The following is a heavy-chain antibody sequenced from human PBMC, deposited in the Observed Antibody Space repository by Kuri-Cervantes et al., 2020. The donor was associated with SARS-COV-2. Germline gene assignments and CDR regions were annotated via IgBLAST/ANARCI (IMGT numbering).Heavy chain of an antibody. J-gene: IGHJ4*02. Sequence: ESLKISCAVYGGSFSGYYWSWIRQPPGKGLEWIGEINHSGSTNYNPSLKSRVTISVDTTKNQFSLKLSSVTAADTAVYYFARDRSYSNGEPVYDHWGQGTLVTVSS. CDR2: INHSGST. V-gene: IGHV4-34*01. CDR1: GGSFSGYY. D-gene: IGHD4-11*01. CDR3: ARDRSYSNGEPVYDH.